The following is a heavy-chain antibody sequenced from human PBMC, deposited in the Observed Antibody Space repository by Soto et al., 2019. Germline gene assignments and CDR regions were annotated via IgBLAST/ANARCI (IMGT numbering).Heavy chain of an antibody. CDR1: GFNFSSYS. CDR2: ISSNGGNT. J-gene: IGHJ4*02. Sequence: PGGSNRLSCAAAGFNFSSYSIHWVRQTPGKGLEYVSAISSNGGNTYYANSVKGRFTISRDNSKNTLYLQMGSLRAEDMAVYYCARARYSSDWLPFDYWGQGTLVTVSS. CDR3: ARARYSSDWLPFDY. V-gene: IGHV3-64*01. D-gene: IGHD6-19*01.